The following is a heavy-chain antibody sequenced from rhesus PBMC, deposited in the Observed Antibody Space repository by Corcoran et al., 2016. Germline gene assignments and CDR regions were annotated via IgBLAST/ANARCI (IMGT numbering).Heavy chain of an antibody. CDR2: LYGYNPST. J-gene: IGHJ2*01. Sequence: QVQLQESGPGVVKPSETLSLTCAVSGGSISDSYRWSWIRQPPGKGMEWIGYLYGYNPSTNSHPSLKSLVTISKDTSKNQCSWKLSSVTAADTAVYYGARAVGSYSYMLDWYFDLWGPGTPITISS. CDR1: GGSISDSYR. V-gene: IGHV4S10*01. D-gene: IGHD5-12*01. CDR3: ARAVGSYSYMLDWYFDL.